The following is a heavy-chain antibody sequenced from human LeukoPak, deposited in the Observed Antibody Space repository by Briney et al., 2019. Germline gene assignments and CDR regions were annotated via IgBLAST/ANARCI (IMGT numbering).Heavy chain of an antibody. CDR2: TSSTGWRT. J-gene: IGHJ4*02. CDR1: GFTFSSYA. CDR3: AKSPYGLGTYAIAGDY. D-gene: IGHD3-10*01. Sequence: GGSLRLSCAASGFTFSSYAVRWVRQAPGKGREWVSATSSTGWRTYSADSVKGRFTISRDNSKTTLYLQMNTLRAEDTAVYYCAKSPYGLGTYAIAGDYWGQGTLVTVSS. V-gene: IGHV3-23*01.